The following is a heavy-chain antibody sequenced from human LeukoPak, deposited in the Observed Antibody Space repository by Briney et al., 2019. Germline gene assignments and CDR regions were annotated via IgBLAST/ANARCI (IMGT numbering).Heavy chain of an antibody. Sequence: GGSLRLSCAASGFTFRSYAMTWVRQAPGKGLEWVSASSGSGGSTYYADSVKGRFTISRDNSKNTLYLQMNSLRAEDTAVYYCAKWPYCSSNSCYINWFDPWGQGTLVTVSS. CDR1: GFTFRSYA. V-gene: IGHV3-23*01. D-gene: IGHD2-2*01. J-gene: IGHJ5*02. CDR3: AKWPYCSSNSCYINWFDP. CDR2: SSGSGGST.